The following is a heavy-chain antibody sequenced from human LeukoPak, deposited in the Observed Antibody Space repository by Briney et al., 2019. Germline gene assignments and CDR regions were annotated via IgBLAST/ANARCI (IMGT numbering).Heavy chain of an antibody. V-gene: IGHV4-39*01. CDR2: IYYSGST. D-gene: IGHD6-13*01. CDR3: ASSAAGTHTNFDY. CDR1: GGSISSSSYY. Sequence: SETLSLTCTVSGGSISSSSYYWGWIRQPPGKGLEWIGSIYYSGSTYYNPSLKSRVTISVDTSKNQFSLKLSSVTAADTAVYYCASSAAGTHTNFDYWGQGTLVTVSS. J-gene: IGHJ4*02.